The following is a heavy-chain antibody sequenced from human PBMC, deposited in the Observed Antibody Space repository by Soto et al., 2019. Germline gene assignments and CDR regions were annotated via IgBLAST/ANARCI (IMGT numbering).Heavy chain of an antibody. CDR3: ARDFSSGWNDAFAI. V-gene: IGHV1-18*01. J-gene: IGHJ3*02. D-gene: IGHD6-19*01. CDR2: ISAYNGNT. Sequence: GASVKVSCKASGYTFTSYGISWVRQAPGQGLEWMGWISAYNGNTNYAQKLQGRVTMTTDTSTSTAYMELRSLRSDDTAVYYCARDFSSGWNDAFAIWGKRAMVSVSS. CDR1: GYTFTSYG.